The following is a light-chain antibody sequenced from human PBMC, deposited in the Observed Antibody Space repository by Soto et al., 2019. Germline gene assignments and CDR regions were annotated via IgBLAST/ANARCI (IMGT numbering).Light chain of an antibody. CDR1: QSVSSY. J-gene: IGKJ4*01. V-gene: IGKV3-11*01. Sequence: IVLTQSLATLSLYPGERATLSCRASQSVSSYLAWYQQKPGQAPRLLIYDASNRATGIPARFSGSGSGTDFTLTISSLEPEDFAVYYCQQRSNWPLLTFGGGTKVDIK. CDR2: DAS. CDR3: QQRSNWPLLT.